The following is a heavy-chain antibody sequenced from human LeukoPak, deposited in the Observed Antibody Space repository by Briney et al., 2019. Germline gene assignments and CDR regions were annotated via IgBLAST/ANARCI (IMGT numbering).Heavy chain of an antibody. CDR2: ISGSGGST. J-gene: IGHJ4*02. CDR1: GFTFSSYA. CDR3: AKSYYDSSGHSPLTDY. Sequence: GGSLRLSCAASGFTFSSYAMSWVRQAPGKGLEWVSAISGSGGSTYYADSVKGRFTISRDNSKNTLYLQMNSLRAEDTAVYYCAKSYYDSSGHSPLTDYWGQGTLVTVSS. D-gene: IGHD3-22*01. V-gene: IGHV3-23*01.